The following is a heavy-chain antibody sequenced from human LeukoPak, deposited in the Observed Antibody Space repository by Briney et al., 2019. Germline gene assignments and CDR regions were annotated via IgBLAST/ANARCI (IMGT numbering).Heavy chain of an antibody. CDR3: ARDLTHRRNYDNSGYQIVPAF. J-gene: IGHJ4*02. V-gene: IGHV1-69*13. CDR1: RGTFSNYA. Sequence: GASVKVSCKASRGTFSNYAISWVRQAPGQGLEWMGGIIPIFGTANYAQKLQGRVTITADESTSTAYMELRSLRSDDTAVYYCARDLTHRRNYDNSGYQIVPAFWGQGTLVTVSS. CDR2: IIPIFGTA. D-gene: IGHD3-22*01.